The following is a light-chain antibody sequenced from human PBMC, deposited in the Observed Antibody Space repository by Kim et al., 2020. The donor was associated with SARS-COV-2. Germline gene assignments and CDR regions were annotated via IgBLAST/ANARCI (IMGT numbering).Light chain of an antibody. CDR2: GAS. CDR1: QSVSSN. Sequence: EILMTQSPATLSVSPEERATLSCRASQSVSSNLVWYQQKPGQAPRLLMYGASTRATGIPARLSGSGSETEFTLTISSLQSEDFAIYYCQQYNDWPWTFGQGTKVDIK. V-gene: IGKV3-15*01. CDR3: QQYNDWPWT. J-gene: IGKJ1*01.